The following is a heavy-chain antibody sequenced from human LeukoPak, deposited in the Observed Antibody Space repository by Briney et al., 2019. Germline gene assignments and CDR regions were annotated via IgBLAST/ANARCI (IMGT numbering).Heavy chain of an antibody. CDR3: AKVGSGSSHYYYYMDV. V-gene: IGHV3-23*01. Sequence: PGGSLRLSCAASGFTSSSYAMSWVRQAPGKGLEWVSAISGSGGSTYYADSVKGRFTISRDNSKNTLYLQVNSLRAEDTAVYYCAKVGSGSSHYYYYMDVWGKGTTVTVSS. CDR2: ISGSGGST. CDR1: GFTSSSYA. J-gene: IGHJ6*03. D-gene: IGHD1-26*01.